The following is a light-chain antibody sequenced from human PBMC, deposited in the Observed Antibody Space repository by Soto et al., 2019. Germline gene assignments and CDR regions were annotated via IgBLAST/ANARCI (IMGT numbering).Light chain of an antibody. Sequence: DLQLTQSPSFLSASVGDRATITCRASQGISSYLAWYQQKPGKAPQLLIYGASTLQSGVPSRFSGSGSGTEFTLTISSLQPEDFATYYCQQLNSYPRTFGHGTKVEIK. CDR3: QQLNSYPRT. CDR2: GAS. CDR1: QGISSY. V-gene: IGKV1-9*01. J-gene: IGKJ1*01.